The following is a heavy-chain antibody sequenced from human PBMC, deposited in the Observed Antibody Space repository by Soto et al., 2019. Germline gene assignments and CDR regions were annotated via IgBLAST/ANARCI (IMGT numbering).Heavy chain of an antibody. Sequence: GASVKVSCKASGYTFTSYGISWVRQAPGQGLEWMGWISAYNGNTNYAQKLQGRVTMTTDTSTSTAYMELRSLRSDDTAVYYCARVVAAREFYYYYGMDVWGQGTTVTVS. D-gene: IGHD6-6*01. CDR3: ARVVAAREFYYYYGMDV. CDR2: ISAYNGNT. CDR1: GYTFTSYG. V-gene: IGHV1-18*01. J-gene: IGHJ6*02.